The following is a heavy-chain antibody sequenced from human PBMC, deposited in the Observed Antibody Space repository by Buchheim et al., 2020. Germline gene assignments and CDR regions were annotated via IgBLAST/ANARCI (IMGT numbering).Heavy chain of an antibody. CDR3: AKSPGITGTTGFWFDA. Sequence: EVQLLESGGGLVQPGESLRVSCAASGFTFSSFAMSWVRQAPGMGLEWVSAIGNGGSTYYADSVKGRFTVSRDNSKNTLYLQMNSLRAEDTAVYFCAKSPGITGTTGFWFDAWGQGTL. CDR1: GFTFSSFA. CDR2: IGNGGST. D-gene: IGHD1-7*01. J-gene: IGHJ5*02. V-gene: IGHV3-23*01.